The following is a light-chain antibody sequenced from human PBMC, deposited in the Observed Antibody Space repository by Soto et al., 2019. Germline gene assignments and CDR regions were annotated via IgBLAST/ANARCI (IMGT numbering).Light chain of an antibody. J-gene: IGKJ3*01. Sequence: EIVLTQSPGTLSLSPGERATLSCRASQSVSSSYLAWYQQKPGLAPRLLIYGASSRATGIPDRFSGSGSGTDFTLTISRLEPEDFAVYYCQQYGSSPPRFTFGPGTKVDIK. CDR2: GAS. V-gene: IGKV3-20*01. CDR1: QSVSSSY. CDR3: QQYGSSPPRFT.